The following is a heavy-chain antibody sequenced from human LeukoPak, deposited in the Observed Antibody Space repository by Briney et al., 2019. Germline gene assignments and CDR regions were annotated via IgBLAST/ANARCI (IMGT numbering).Heavy chain of an antibody. J-gene: IGHJ4*02. Sequence: GASVKVSCKASGGTFSSYAISWVRQATGQGLEWMGWMNPNSGNTGYAQKFQGRVTMTRNTSISTAYMELSSLRSEDTAVYYCARLYCSSTSCFQFWVYWGQGTLVTVSS. CDR1: GGTFSSYA. V-gene: IGHV1-8*02. CDR2: MNPNSGNT. D-gene: IGHD2-2*01. CDR3: ARLYCSSTSCFQFWVY.